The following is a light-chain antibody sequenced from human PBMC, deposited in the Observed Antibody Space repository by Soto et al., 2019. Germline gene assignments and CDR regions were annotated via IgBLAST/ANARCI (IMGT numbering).Light chain of an antibody. CDR3: QQRSNWPRT. Sequence: EIVLTQSPATLCLSPGERATLSCRASQSVSRNLAWYQQKPGQAPRLLIYDASNRATGIPARFSGSGSVTDFTLTISSLEREDFAVYYCQQRSNWPRTFGQGTKVDIK. CDR2: DAS. CDR1: QSVSRN. J-gene: IGKJ1*01. V-gene: IGKV3-11*01.